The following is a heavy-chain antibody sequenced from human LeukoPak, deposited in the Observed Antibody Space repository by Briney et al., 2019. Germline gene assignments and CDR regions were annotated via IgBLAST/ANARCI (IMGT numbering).Heavy chain of an antibody. CDR3: ARDPAYCGGDCYSLGAFDI. CDR1: GFTFSSYE. J-gene: IGHJ3*02. V-gene: IGHV3-48*03. Sequence: GGSLRLSCAASGFTFSSYEMNWVRQAPGKGLEWVSYISSSGSTIYYADSVKGRFTISRDNAKNSLYQQMNSLRAEDTAVYYCARDPAYCGGDCYSLGAFDIWGQGAMVTVSS. CDR2: ISSSGSTI. D-gene: IGHD2-21*02.